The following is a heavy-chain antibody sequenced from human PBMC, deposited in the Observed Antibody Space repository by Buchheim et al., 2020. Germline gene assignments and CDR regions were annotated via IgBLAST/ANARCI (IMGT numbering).Heavy chain of an antibody. J-gene: IGHJ6*03. CDR2: INHSGST. D-gene: IGHD1-26*01. CDR1: GGSFSGYY. Sequence: QVQLQQWGAGLLKPSETLSLTCAVYGGSFSGYYWNWIRQPPGKGLEWIGEINHSGSTNYNPSLKSRVTISVDTSKTQFSLKLSSVTAADTAVYYCARGWELPYYYMDVWGKGTT. V-gene: IGHV4-34*01. CDR3: ARGWELPYYYMDV.